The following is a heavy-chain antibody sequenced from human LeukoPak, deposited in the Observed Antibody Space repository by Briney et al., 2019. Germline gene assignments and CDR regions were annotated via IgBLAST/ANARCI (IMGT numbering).Heavy chain of an antibody. D-gene: IGHD6-13*01. J-gene: IGHJ6*03. Sequence: GGSLRLSCAASGFTFSSNYMSWVRQAPGKGLEWVSAISGSGGSTYYADSVKGRFTISRDNAKSSLFLQMNSLRAEDTGVYYCASDSSSSPAYYHYYMDAWGKGTTVTVSS. V-gene: IGHV3-21*01. CDR3: ASDSSSSPAYYHYYMDA. CDR1: GFTFSSNY. CDR2: ISGSGGST.